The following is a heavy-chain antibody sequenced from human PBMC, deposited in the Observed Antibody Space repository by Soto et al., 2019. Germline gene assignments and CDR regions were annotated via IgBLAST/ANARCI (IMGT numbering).Heavy chain of an antibody. D-gene: IGHD2-21*02. CDR2: INPSNGFT. Sequence: QVQLVQSGAELKKPGASVSLSCKASGCTFNTYYIHWVRQSPGEGPQWMGVINPSNGFTRYPQNFQGRVTTPSDTSTTTGYREFSSLKSEDTAVYFCARDWPDTYCGGACPLGYYYHGMDVWGQGTAVTVSS. CDR1: GCTFNTYY. V-gene: IGHV1-46*02. CDR3: ARDWPDTYCGGACPLGYYYHGMDV. J-gene: IGHJ6*02.